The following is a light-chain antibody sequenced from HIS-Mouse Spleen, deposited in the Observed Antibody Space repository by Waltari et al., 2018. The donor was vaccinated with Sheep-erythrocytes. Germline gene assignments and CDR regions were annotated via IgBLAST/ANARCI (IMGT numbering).Light chain of an antibody. CDR1: SSAVGSYPL. J-gene: IGLJ3*02. V-gene: IGLV2-23*01. CDR3: CSYAGSSTPWV. CDR2: EGS. Sequence: QSALTQPASVSGSPGQSITISCPGTSSAVGSYPLVSWYQQHPGKAPKLMIYEGSKRPSGVSNRFSGSKSGNTASLTISGLQAEDEADYYCCSYAGSSTPWVFGGGTKLTVL.